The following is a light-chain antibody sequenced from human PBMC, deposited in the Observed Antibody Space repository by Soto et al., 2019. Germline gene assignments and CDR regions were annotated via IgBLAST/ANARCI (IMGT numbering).Light chain of an antibody. J-gene: IGKJ5*01. Sequence: EIQVTQSPTSLSASVGERNTITCRASRSIGNNLNWYQQRPGKAPQLLIYAASSLQSGVPSRFSGSSSGTDFTLTINGLQPEDFATYYCQQSFSPHIAFGQGTRL. CDR1: RSIGNN. CDR2: AAS. V-gene: IGKV1-39*01. CDR3: QQSFSPHIA.